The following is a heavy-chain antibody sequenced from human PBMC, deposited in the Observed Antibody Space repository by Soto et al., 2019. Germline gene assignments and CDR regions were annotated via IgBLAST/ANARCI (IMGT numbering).Heavy chain of an antibody. D-gene: IGHD6-25*01. CDR2: INPSGGST. CDR1: GYTFTSYY. Sequence: GASVKVSCKASGYTFTSYYMHWVRQAPGQGLEWMGNINPSGGSTRYAQKFQGRVTMTTDTSTSTAYMELSSLSSEDTAIYYCVREMWTRSGPKNFFDYWGLGALVTVSS. CDR3: VREMWTRSGPKNFFDY. J-gene: IGHJ4*02. V-gene: IGHV1-46*01.